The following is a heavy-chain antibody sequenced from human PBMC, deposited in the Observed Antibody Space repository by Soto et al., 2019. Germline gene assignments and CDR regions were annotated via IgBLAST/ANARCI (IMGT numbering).Heavy chain of an antibody. V-gene: IGHV4-59*01. Sequence: PSETLSLTCTVSGGSISNYYWSWIRQPPGKGLEWIGYISNTGTTTYNPSLKSRVTISVDASKGQFYLKLRSVTAADTAVYYCARGMAEEQIFYYFDYWGQGALVTVSS. CDR3: ARGMAEEQIFYYFDY. CDR1: GGSISNYY. CDR2: ISNTGTT. D-gene: IGHD3-9*01. J-gene: IGHJ4*02.